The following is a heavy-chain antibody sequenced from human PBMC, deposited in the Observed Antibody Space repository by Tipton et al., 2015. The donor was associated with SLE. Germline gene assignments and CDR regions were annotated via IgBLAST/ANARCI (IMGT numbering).Heavy chain of an antibody. CDR1: GYSISSGYY. J-gene: IGHJ3*02. CDR2: IYHSGST. Sequence: TLSLTCTVSGYSISSGYYWGWIRQPPGKGLEWIGSIYHSGSTYYNPSLKSRVTISVDTSKNQFSLKLSSVTAADTAVYYCAREGERMMDAFDIWGQGTMVTVSS. D-gene: IGHD3-16*01. V-gene: IGHV4-38-2*02. CDR3: AREGERMMDAFDI.